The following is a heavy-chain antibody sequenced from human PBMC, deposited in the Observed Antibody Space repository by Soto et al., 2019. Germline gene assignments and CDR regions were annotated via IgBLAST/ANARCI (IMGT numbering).Heavy chain of an antibody. CDR1: GFTFSSYG. CDR3: AKDLGQLAPYYYYGMDV. J-gene: IGHJ6*02. D-gene: IGHD6-6*01. CDR2: ISYDGSNK. V-gene: IGHV3-30*18. Sequence: GSLRLSCAASGFTFSSYGMHWVRQAPGKGLEWVAVISYDGSNKYYADSVKGRFTISRDNSKNTLYLQMNSLRAEDTAVYYCAKDLGQLAPYYYYGMDVWGQGTTVTVS.